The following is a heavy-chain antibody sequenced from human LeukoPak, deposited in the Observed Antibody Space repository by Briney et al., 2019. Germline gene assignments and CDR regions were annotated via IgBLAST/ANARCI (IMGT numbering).Heavy chain of an antibody. Sequence: APVKVSCKASGYTFTGYYMHWVRQAPGQGLEWMGWINPNSGGTNYAQKFQGWVTMTRDTSISTAYMELSRLRSDDTAVYYCARAFDSGGSGSPDFDYWGQGTLVTVSS. D-gene: IGHD1-26*01. V-gene: IGHV1-2*04. CDR3: ARAFDSGGSGSPDFDY. CDR1: GYTFTGYY. J-gene: IGHJ4*02. CDR2: INPNSGGT.